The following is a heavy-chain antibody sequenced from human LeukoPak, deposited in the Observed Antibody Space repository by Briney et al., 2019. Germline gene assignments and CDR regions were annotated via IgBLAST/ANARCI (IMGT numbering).Heavy chain of an antibody. V-gene: IGHV4-61*02. CDR2: IYTSGST. D-gene: IGHD3-22*01. CDR1: GGSISSGSYY. CDR3: ARVSDSSGYYSPSEYYYYMDV. J-gene: IGHJ6*03. Sequence: SQTLSLTCTVSGGSISSGSYYWSWIRQPAGKGLEWIGRIYTSGSTNYNPSLKSRVTISVDTSKNQFSLKLSSVTAADTAVYYCARVSDSSGYYSPSEYYYYMDVWGKGTTVTVSS.